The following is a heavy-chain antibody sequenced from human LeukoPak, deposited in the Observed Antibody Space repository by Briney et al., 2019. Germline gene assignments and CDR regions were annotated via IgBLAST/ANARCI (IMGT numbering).Heavy chain of an antibody. J-gene: IGHJ6*03. CDR1: GHPFSSQS. CDR2: ITSSSSYI. Sequence: GGSLRLSCAASGHPFSSQSMNWVRQAPGKGLEWVSSITSSSSYIYYADSVKDRFTISRDNAKNSLYLQRNSLRAEDTAVYYCARVVYSSSWYYNYYYYMDVWGKGTTVTISS. V-gene: IGHV3-21*01. D-gene: IGHD6-13*01. CDR3: ARVVYSSSWYYNYYYYMDV.